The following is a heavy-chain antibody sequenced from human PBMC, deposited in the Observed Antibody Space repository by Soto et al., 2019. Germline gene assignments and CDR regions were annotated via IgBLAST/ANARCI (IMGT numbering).Heavy chain of an antibody. CDR3: ARSTFDFWSRGSIDI. D-gene: IGHD3-3*01. V-gene: IGHV3-7*03. CDR2: IKQDGSQK. J-gene: IGHJ3*02. Sequence: GGSLRLSCAASGFSFSSYLMNWVRQAPGKGLEWVANIKQDGSQKYYVDSVKGRFTISRDDAKNSLYLQMNSLRAEDTAIYYCARSTFDFWSRGSIDIWGQGTMVTVSS. CDR1: GFSFSSYL.